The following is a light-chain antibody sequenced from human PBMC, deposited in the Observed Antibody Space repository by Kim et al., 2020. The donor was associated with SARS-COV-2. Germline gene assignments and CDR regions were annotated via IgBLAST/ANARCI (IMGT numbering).Light chain of an antibody. Sequence: QLVLTQSSSASASLGSSVKITCTLSSGQSSYMIAWHQQQPGKAPRYLMKVEGSGSYNKGSGVPDRFSGSSSGADRYLIISNLQSEDEADYYCETWDSHTRVFGGGTQLTVL. V-gene: IGLV4-60*03. CDR2: VEGSGSY. CDR1: SGQSSYM. J-gene: IGLJ3*02. CDR3: ETWDSHTRV.